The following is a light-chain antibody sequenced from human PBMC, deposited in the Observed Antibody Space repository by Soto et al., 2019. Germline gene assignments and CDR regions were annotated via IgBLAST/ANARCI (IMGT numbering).Light chain of an antibody. J-gene: IGKJ2*01. CDR1: QSISNY. Sequence: DLQMTQSPSSLSASVGDRVTITCRTSQSISNYLNWYQQKPGKAPKLLIYAASSLQSGVPIRFSGSGSGTEFTLPVSSLQPEDFATYYCQQSYSSPYTFGQGTKLEIK. CDR2: AAS. CDR3: QQSYSSPYT. V-gene: IGKV1-39*01.